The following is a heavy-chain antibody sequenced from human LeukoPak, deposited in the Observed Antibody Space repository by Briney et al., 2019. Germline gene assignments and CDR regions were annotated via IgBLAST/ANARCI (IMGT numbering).Heavy chain of an antibody. V-gene: IGHV3-30-3*01. D-gene: IGHD1-26*01. CDR3: AAPGSYSSFDY. CDR1: GFALSSHW. J-gene: IGHJ4*02. Sequence: TGGSLRLSCAASGFALSSHWMTWVRQAPGKGLEWVAVISYDGSNKYYADSVKGRFTISRDNSKNTLYLQMNSLRAEDTAVYYCAAPGSYSSFDYWGQGTLVTVSS. CDR2: ISYDGSNK.